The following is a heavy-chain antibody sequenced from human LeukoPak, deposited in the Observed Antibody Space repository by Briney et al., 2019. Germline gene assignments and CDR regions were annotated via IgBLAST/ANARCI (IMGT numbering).Heavy chain of an antibody. V-gene: IGHV4-59*01. J-gene: IGHJ4*02. CDR2: IYYSGST. CDR1: GGSISGYY. CDR3: ARGRWSFDY. Sequence: SETLSLTCTVSGGSISGYYWSWIRQPPGKGLEWIGYIYYSGSTNYNPSLKSRVTISVDTSKNQFSLKLSSVTAADTAVYYCARGRWSFDYWGQGTLVTVSS.